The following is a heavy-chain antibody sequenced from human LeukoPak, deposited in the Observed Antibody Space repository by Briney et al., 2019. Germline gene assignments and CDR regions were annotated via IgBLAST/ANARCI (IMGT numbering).Heavy chain of an antibody. CDR2: ISTYNGDT. Sequence: ASVKVSCRASCDTSNTYENSWVGQAPARGGEWLGWISTYNGDTNYVQNLQGRVTMTTDTSTSTAYMELMSLRSDDTVVYYGLRDALRPRLTPDYWGQGTLVTVSS. V-gene: IGHV1-18*01. CDR1: CDTSNTYE. D-gene: IGHD2-15*01. J-gene: IGHJ4*02. CDR3: LRDALRPRLTPDY.